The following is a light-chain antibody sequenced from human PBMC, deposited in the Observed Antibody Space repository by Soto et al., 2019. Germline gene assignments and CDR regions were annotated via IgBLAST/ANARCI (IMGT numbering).Light chain of an antibody. J-gene: IGLJ1*01. CDR3: QSYDSSSFV. CDR2: EDN. V-gene: IGLV6-57*04. CDR1: SGSIASNY. Sequence: NFMLTQPHSVSESPGKTVTISCTRSSGSIASNYVQWYQQRPGSAPTTVIYEDNQRPSGVPDRFSGSIDSSSNSASLTISGLKTEDEAGYYCQSYDSSSFVFGSETKLTVL.